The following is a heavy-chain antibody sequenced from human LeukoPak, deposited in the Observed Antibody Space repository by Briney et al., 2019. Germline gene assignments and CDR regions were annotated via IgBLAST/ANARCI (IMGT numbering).Heavy chain of an antibody. CDR2: ITSSGSHI. CDR1: GFSFSNYN. CDR3: ARDYRLSSGWTRGYFDY. D-gene: IGHD6-19*01. J-gene: IGHJ4*02. Sequence: GGSLRFSCAASGFSFSNYNMNWARLAPGKGVEWVSSITSSGSHIFYADSVKGRFTISRDNADNSLYLQMNSLRAEDTAVYHCARDYRLSSGWTRGYFDYWGQGTLVTVSS. V-gene: IGHV3-21*01.